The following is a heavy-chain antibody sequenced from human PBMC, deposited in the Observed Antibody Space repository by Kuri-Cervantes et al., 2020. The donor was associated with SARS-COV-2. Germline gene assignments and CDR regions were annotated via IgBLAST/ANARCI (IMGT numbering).Heavy chain of an antibody. D-gene: IGHD6-13*01. V-gene: IGHV3-21*01. CDR2: ISSSSSYI. Sequence: GESLKISCAASGFTFSSYSMNWVRQAPGKGLEWVSSISSSSSYIYCADSVKGRFTISRDNAKNSLYLQMNSLRAEDTAVYYCARVPIAAPEYWGQGTLVTVSS. CDR1: GFTFSSYS. CDR3: ARVPIAAPEY. J-gene: IGHJ4*02.